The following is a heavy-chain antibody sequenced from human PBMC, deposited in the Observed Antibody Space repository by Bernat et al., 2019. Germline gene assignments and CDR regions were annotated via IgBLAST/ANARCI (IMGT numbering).Heavy chain of an antibody. J-gene: IGHJ3*02. CDR2: IKSKTDGGTT. D-gene: IGHD3-3*01. V-gene: IGHV3-15*01. Sequence: EVQLVESGGGLVKPGGSLRLSCAASGFTFSNAWMSWVRQAPWKGLEWFGRIKSKTDGGTTDYAAPVKGRFTISRDDSKNTLYLQMNSLKTEDTAVYYCTTDFWSGYYGAYDAFDIWGQGTMVTVSS. CDR3: TTDFWSGYYGAYDAFDI. CDR1: GFTFSNAW.